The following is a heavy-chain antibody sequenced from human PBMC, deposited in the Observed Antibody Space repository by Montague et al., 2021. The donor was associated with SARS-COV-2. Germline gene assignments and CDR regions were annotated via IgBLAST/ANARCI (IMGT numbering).Heavy chain of an antibody. V-gene: IGHV4-39*02. J-gene: IGHJ4*02. CDR1: SVSIISSGYY. CDR2: IYYSGTT. D-gene: IGHD3-10*01. CDR3: ARGMIRGVTTPFDY. Sequence: SETLSLTCSVSSVSIISSGYYWGWIRQPPGKELEWIGNIYYSGTTYYNPSLQSRGTISVDTSKNHLSLRLSSVTAADTAVYFCARGMIRGVTTPFDYWGQGSQVTVSS.